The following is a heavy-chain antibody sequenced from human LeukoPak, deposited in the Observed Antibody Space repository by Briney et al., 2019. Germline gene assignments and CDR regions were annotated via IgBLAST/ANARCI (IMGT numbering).Heavy chain of an antibody. CDR1: GFTFSSYS. Sequence: GGSLRLSCAASGFTFSSYSMNWVRHAPGKGLEWVSSISSSSSYIYYADSVKCRFTISRDNAKSSLYLQMNSLRAEDTAVYYCARGGIVVVDFDYWGQGTLVTVSS. J-gene: IGHJ4*02. V-gene: IGHV3-21*01. D-gene: IGHD3-22*01. CDR2: ISSSSSYI. CDR3: ARGGIVVVDFDY.